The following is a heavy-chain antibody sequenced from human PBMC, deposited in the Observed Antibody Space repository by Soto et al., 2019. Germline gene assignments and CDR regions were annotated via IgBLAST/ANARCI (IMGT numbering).Heavy chain of an antibody. CDR2: ISSNGGST. D-gene: IGHD3-3*01. V-gene: IGHV3-64*02. CDR1: GFTFSTYA. Sequence: EVQLVESGEGLVQSGGSLRLSCAASGFTFSTYAMHWVRQAAGKGLEYVSAISSNGGSTYYVDSVKGRFTISRDNSKNTLYLQMGSLRAEDMAVYYCARGPYYDPIHYFDYWGQGALVTVSS. J-gene: IGHJ4*02. CDR3: ARGPYYDPIHYFDY.